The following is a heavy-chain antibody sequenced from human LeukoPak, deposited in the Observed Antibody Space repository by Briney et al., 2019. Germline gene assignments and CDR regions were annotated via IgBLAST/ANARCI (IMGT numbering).Heavy chain of an antibody. CDR2: VKEGER. Sequence: GGSLRLSCAASGFTFSSYWMSWVRQAPGKGLEWVANVKEGERYSVDSVKGRFTISRDNAKNSLYLQMNSLRAEDTAVYYCARSGGNNYHWALDIRGQGTMVTVSS. J-gene: IGHJ3*02. CDR1: GFTFSSYW. CDR3: ARSGGNNYHWALDI. V-gene: IGHV3-7*01. D-gene: IGHD1/OR15-1a*01.